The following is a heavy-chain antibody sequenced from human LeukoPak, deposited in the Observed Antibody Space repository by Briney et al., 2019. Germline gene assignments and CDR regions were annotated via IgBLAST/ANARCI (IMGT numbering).Heavy chain of an antibody. CDR2: VFFSGGT. CDR1: GGSLSTYY. Sequence: KPSETLSLTCTVSGGSLSTYYWSWIRQPPGKGPEWIGYVFFSGGTKYNPSLKSRLTMSADTSRNQFSMNLSSVNAADTAVYFCARELRSGVPFGYWGQGKLVIVSP. D-gene: IGHD2-2*03. CDR3: ARELRSGVPFGY. V-gene: IGHV4-59*01. J-gene: IGHJ4*02.